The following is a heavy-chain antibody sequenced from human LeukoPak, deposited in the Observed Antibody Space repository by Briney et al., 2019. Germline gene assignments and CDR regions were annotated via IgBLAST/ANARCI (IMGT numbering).Heavy chain of an antibody. CDR2: IYYSGST. CDR1: GGSISSYS. Sequence: PSETLSLTCTVSGGSISSYSWSWIRQPPGKGLEWIGYIYYSGSTNYNPSLKSRVTISVDTSKNQFSLKLSSVTAADTAVYYWARGVLMVDYWGQGTLVTVSS. J-gene: IGHJ4*02. V-gene: IGHV4-59*01. D-gene: IGHD2-8*01. CDR3: ARGVLMVDY.